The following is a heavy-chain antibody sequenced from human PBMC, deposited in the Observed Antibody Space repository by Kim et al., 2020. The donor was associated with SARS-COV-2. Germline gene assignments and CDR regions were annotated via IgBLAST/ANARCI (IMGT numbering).Heavy chain of an antibody. CDR1: GGSISSSSYY. V-gene: IGHV4-39*07. CDR2: IYYSGST. Sequence: SETLSLTCTVSGGSISSSSYYWGWIRQPPGKGLEWIGSIYYSGSTYYNPSLKSRVTISVDTSKNQFSLKLSSVTAADTAVYYCARDYQSVYGDYYSPFDPWGQGTLVTVSS. D-gene: IGHD4-17*01. CDR3: ARDYQSVYGDYYSPFDP. J-gene: IGHJ5*02.